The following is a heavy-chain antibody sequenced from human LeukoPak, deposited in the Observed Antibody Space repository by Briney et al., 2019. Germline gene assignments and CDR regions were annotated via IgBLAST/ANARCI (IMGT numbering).Heavy chain of an antibody. CDR3: ARFSGWRNFDY. D-gene: IGHD6-19*01. J-gene: IGHJ4*02. CDR1: GGSISSYY. V-gene: IGHV4-59*01. Sequence: SETLSLTCTVSGGSISSYYWSWIRLPPGKGLEWIGYIYYSGSTNYNPSLKSRVTISVDTSKNQFSLKLSSVTAADTAVYYCARFSGWRNFDYWGQGTLVTVSS. CDR2: IYYSGST.